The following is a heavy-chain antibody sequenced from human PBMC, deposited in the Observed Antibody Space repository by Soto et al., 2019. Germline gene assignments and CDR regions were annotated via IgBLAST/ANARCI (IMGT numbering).Heavy chain of an antibody. V-gene: IGHV4-4*02. CDR2: IYHSGST. CDR1: SGSISSSNW. D-gene: IGHD3-10*01. Sequence: PSETLSLTCAVSSGSISSSNWWSWVRQPPGKGLEWIGEIYHSGSTNYNPSLKSRVTISVDKSKNQFSLQLSSVTAADTAVYYCAAGQVSANAYGSVPPYHFYGMVVWGQGTTVTVSS. CDR3: AAGQVSANAYGSVPPYHFYGMVV. J-gene: IGHJ6*02.